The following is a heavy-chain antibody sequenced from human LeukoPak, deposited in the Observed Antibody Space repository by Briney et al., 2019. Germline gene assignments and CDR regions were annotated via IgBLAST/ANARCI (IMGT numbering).Heavy chain of an antibody. CDR3: ARDAFSRISVFGVVSDAFDT. V-gene: IGHV3-21*01. Sequence: PGGSLRLSCAASGFTFSRSAMTWVRQGPGTGLEFVASIIYSGGATYYADSVKGRFTISRDNAKNSLYLQMNSLRAEDTAVYYCARDAFSRISVFGVVSDAFDTWGQGTMVTVSS. D-gene: IGHD3-3*01. CDR2: IIYSGGAT. CDR1: GFTFSRSA. J-gene: IGHJ3*02.